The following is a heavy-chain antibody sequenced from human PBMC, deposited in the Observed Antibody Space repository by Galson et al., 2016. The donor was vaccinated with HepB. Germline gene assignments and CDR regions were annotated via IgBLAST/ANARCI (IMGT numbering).Heavy chain of an antibody. CDR1: GDSVSSNIAA. CDR2: TYYKSKWHN. CDR3: ARGLRDDYTFDY. J-gene: IGHJ4*02. Sequence: CAISGDSVSSNIAAWNWIRQSPSRGLEWLGRTYYKSKWHNDYAPSVRSRITVNPDTFKNQVSLKLNSVTTDDTAVYYCARGLRDDYTFDYWGQGTLVTVSS. D-gene: IGHD5-24*01. V-gene: IGHV6-1*01.